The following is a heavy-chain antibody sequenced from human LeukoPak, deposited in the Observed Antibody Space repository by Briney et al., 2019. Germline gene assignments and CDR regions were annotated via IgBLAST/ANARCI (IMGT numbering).Heavy chain of an antibody. CDR1: GFTFRNYG. CDR2: ISYDGSNK. CDR3: ATLRFGSGSYYADY. V-gene: IGHV3-30*03. J-gene: IGHJ4*02. D-gene: IGHD3-10*01. Sequence: GGSLRLSCAASGFTFRNYGMHWVRQAPGKGLEWVSIISYDGSNKYYADTVKGRFTISRDNSQSTLYLQMNSLRTEDTAIYFCATLRFGSGSYYADYWGQGTHVTVSS.